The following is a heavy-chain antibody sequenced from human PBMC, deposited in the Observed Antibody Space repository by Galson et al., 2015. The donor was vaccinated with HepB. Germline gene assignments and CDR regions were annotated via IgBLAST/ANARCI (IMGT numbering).Heavy chain of an antibody. V-gene: IGHV1-69*04. J-gene: IGHJ3*02. CDR2: IIPILGIA. D-gene: IGHD3-22*01. CDR3: ARDGVYYDSSGYSNAFDI. CDR1: GGTFSSYA. Sequence: SVKVSCKASGGTFSSYAICWVRQAPGQGLEWMGRIIPILGIANYAQKFQGRVTITADKSTSTAYMELSSLRSEDTAVYYCARDGVYYDSSGYSNAFDIWGQGTMVTVSS.